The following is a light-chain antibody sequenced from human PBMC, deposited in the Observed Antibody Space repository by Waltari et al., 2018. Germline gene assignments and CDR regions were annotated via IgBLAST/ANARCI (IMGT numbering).Light chain of an antibody. V-gene: IGKV1-5*03. CDR2: KAS. Sequence: DIQMTQSPSLLSAFVGDRVTISCRASQSVSTWLAWFQQKPGKAPKLVVYKASTLESGVPSRFSGRGSGTEFTLTISSLQPDDFATYYCQQYNSRSPWTFGQGTKVEIK. CDR1: QSVSTW. CDR3: QQYNSRSPWT. J-gene: IGKJ1*01.